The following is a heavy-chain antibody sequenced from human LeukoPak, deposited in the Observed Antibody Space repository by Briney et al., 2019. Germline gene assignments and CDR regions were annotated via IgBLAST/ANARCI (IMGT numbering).Heavy chain of an antibody. V-gene: IGHV1-2*02. CDR2: INPNSGAT. CDR1: GYTFTGYY. CDR3: ARDRGYCSGNSCLLFDY. D-gene: IGHD2-15*01. Sequence: ASVKVPCKASGYTFTGYYMHWVRQAPGQGLEWMGWINPNSGATNYAQKFQGRVTMTRDTSIITAYMEVSRLTSDDTAVYYCARDRGYCSGNSCLLFDYWGQGTLVTVSS. J-gene: IGHJ4*02.